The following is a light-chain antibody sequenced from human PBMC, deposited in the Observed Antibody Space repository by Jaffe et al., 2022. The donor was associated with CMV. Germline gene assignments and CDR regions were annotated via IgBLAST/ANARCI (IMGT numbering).Light chain of an antibody. V-gene: IGLV2-14*03. CDR3: SSYTSTRTRV. J-gene: IGLJ3*02. CDR2: NVG. CDR1: SSDVGGYND. Sequence: QSALTQPASVSGSPGQSITISCTGTSSDVGGYNDVSWYQQHPGKAPKLMIYNVGSRPSGVSDRFSGSKSGNTASLTISGLQAEDEGDYYCSSYTSTRTRVFGGGTKLTVL.